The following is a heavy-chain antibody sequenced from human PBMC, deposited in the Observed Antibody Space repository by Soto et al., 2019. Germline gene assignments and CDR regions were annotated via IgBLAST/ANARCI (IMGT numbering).Heavy chain of an antibody. CDR2: IRSKANSYAT. V-gene: IGHV3-73*01. J-gene: IGHJ6*02. CDR3: TRLPDIVVVPAARRADV. D-gene: IGHD2-2*01. Sequence: PGGSLRLSCAASGFTFSGSAMHWVRQASGKGLEWVGRIRSKANSYATAYAASVKGRFTISRDDSKNTAYLQMNSLKTEDTAVYYCTRLPDIVVVPAARRADVWGQGTTVTVSS. CDR1: GFTFSGSA.